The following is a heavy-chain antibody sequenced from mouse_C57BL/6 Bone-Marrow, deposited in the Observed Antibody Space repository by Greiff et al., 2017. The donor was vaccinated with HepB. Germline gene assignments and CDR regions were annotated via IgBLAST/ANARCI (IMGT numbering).Heavy chain of an antibody. D-gene: IGHD1-1*01. CDR3: ARRTTVVANTLYWYFDV. V-gene: IGHV5-6*02. CDR1: GFTFSSYG. CDR2: FSSGGSYT. Sequence: EVMLVESGGDLVKPGGSLKLSCAASGFTFSSYGMSWVRQTPDKRLEWVATFSSGGSYTYYPDSVKGRFTISRDNAKNTLYLQMSSLKSEDTAMYYCARRTTVVANTLYWYFDVWGTGTTVTVSS. J-gene: IGHJ1*03.